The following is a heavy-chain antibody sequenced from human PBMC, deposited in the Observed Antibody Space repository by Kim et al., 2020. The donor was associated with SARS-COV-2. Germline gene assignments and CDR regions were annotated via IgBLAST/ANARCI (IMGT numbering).Heavy chain of an antibody. D-gene: IGHD1-1*01. Sequence: GESLKISCKGSGYSFTNYWLSWVRQMPGKGLEWMGRIDPSDSYINYSPSFQGHVTISADKSLSTAYLQWSSLKTSDTAMYYCARPYPSGNWDSFDIWGQGTMVTVSS. CDR3: ARPYPSGNWDSFDI. CDR2: IDPSDSYI. J-gene: IGHJ3*02. V-gene: IGHV5-10-1*01. CDR1: GYSFTNYW.